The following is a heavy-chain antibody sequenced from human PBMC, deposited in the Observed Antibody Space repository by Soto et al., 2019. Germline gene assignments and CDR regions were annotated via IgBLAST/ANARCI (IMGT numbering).Heavy chain of an antibody. Sequence: EVQLVESGGGLVKPGGSLRLSCAASGFTFNNAWMIWVRQAPGKGLEWVGRIKSNTDGGTTDYAAPVKGRFTLSRDDSKYTVYLQMNSLKTEDTGVYYCTTTQFGPGNWFAPWGQGTLVTVSS. CDR1: GFTFNNAW. CDR3: TTTQFGPGNWFAP. V-gene: IGHV3-15*01. CDR2: IKSNTDGGTT. J-gene: IGHJ5*02. D-gene: IGHD3-10*01.